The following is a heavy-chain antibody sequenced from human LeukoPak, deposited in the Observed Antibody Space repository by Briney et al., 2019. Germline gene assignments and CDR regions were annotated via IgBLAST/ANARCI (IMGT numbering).Heavy chain of an antibody. CDR3: ARSRSPYYMDV. Sequence: PSETLSLTRTVSVGSIISYYWSWIRQPPGKGLEWIGYTYYSRNTNYNPSLKSRVTISVDTSKSQFSLKLSSVTAADTAIYYCARSRSPYYMDVWGKGTTVTVSS. J-gene: IGHJ6*03. CDR2: TYYSRNT. CDR1: VGSIISYY. V-gene: IGHV4-59*08.